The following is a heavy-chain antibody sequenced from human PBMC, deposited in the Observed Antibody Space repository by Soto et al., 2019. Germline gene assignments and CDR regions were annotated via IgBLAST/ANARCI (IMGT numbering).Heavy chain of an antibody. Sequence: QVQLVESGGGVVQPGRSLRLSCAASGFTFSSYGMHWVRQAPGKGLEWVAVISYDGSNKYYADSVKGRFTISRDNSKNTLYLQMNSLRVEDTAVYYCAKGSEEILRFLEWFKSDAFDIWGQGTIVTVSS. V-gene: IGHV3-30*18. J-gene: IGHJ3*02. CDR3: AKGSEEILRFLEWFKSDAFDI. CDR1: GFTFSSYG. CDR2: ISYDGSNK. D-gene: IGHD3-3*01.